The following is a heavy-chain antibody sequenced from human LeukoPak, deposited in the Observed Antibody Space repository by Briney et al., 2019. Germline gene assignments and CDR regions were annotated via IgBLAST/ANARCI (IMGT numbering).Heavy chain of an antibody. CDR3: ARGSTRVIAAFNY. J-gene: IGHJ4*02. V-gene: IGHV1-8*01. Sequence: ASVKVSCKASGYTFTSYDMNWVRQATGQGLEWMGWMNPNSGNTGYAQKFQGRVTMTRNTSISTAYMELSSLRSEDTAVYYCARGSTRVIAAFNYWGQGTLVTVSS. CDR1: GYTFTSYD. D-gene: IGHD6-6*01. CDR2: MNPNSGNT.